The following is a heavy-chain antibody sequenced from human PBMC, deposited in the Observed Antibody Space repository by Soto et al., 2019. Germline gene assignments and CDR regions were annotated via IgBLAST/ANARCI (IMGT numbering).Heavy chain of an antibody. CDR3: ARDQWMVPRGGYD. J-gene: IGHJ4*02. CDR2: ISGYNGDT. Sequence: QIHLVQSGPEVKKPGASVKVSCKASGYKFTSYGITWVRQAPGQGLEWMGWISGYNGDTKFGQKVQGRVTVTTDTSTSTAYMELRSLRSDDTAVYYCARDQWMVPRGGYDWGQGTLVTVSS. CDR1: GYKFTSYG. D-gene: IGHD6-19*01. V-gene: IGHV1-18*01.